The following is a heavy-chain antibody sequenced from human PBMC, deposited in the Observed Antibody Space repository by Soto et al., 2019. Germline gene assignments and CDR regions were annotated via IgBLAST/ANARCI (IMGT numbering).Heavy chain of an antibody. CDR1: GFTFSGSA. D-gene: IGHD2-15*01. J-gene: IGHJ4*02. Sequence: GGSLRLSGAASGFTFSGSALHWVRQASGKGLEWVGRIRNKDNSYATAYAASVKGRFTMSRDDSKNTAFMQMKSLKTEDTALYYCTTRALEDMIRNWGPGPMITLSS. V-gene: IGHV3-73*01. CDR2: IRNKDNSYAT. CDR3: TTRALEDMIRN.